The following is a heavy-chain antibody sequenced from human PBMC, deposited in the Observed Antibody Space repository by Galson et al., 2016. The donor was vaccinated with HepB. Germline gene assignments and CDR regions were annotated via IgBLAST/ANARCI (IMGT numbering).Heavy chain of an antibody. V-gene: IGHV1-46*01. CDR1: GYIFTSYF. Sequence: SVKVSCKASGYIFTSYFMHWVRQAPGQGLDWMGIISPNGVSTTSAQKFQDRVTMTWDTSTSTVYMELYRLRFEDTAVYYCARGRRWLLDYWGQGTLVTGSS. J-gene: IGHJ4*02. CDR3: ARGRRWLLDY. D-gene: IGHD5-24*01. CDR2: ISPNGVST.